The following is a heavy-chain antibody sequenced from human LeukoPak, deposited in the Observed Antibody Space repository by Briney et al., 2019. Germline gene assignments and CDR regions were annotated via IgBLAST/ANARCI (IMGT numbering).Heavy chain of an antibody. Sequence: PGGSLRLSCAASGFTFDDYAMHWVRQAPGKGLEWVSSTSGSGGNTYYAHSVKGRFTISRDNFKNTLFLQMNSLRAEDTATYYCAKQRASYGYVFDYWGQGTLVTVSS. CDR1: GFTFDDYA. J-gene: IGHJ4*02. CDR3: AKQRASYGYVFDY. V-gene: IGHV3-23*01. CDR2: TSGSGGNT. D-gene: IGHD5-18*01.